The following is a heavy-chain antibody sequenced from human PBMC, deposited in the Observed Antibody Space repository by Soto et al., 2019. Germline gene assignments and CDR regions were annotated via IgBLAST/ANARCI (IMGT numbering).Heavy chain of an antibody. J-gene: IGHJ6*02. V-gene: IGHV1-8*01. Sequence: ASVKVSCKASGYTFTSYDINWVRQATGQGLEWMGWMNPNSGNTGYAQKFQGRVTMTRNTSISTAYMELSSLRSEDTAVYYCARRLGYGSGAMAPSAYGMDVWGQGTTVTVSS. CDR1: GYTFTSYD. D-gene: IGHD3-10*01. CDR3: ARRLGYGSGAMAPSAYGMDV. CDR2: MNPNSGNT.